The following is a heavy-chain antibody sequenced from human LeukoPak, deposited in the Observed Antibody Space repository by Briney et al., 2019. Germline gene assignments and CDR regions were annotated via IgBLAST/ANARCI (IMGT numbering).Heavy chain of an antibody. CDR2: IIPIFGTA. Sequence: SVKLSCKASGGTFSSYAISWVRQAPGQGLEWMGGIIPIFGTANYAQKCQGRVTTTTDESTSTAYMELSSLRSEDTAVYYCARFPYGDYPEGYYYYMDVWGKGTTVTVSS. CDR3: ARFPYGDYPEGYYYYMDV. J-gene: IGHJ6*03. CDR1: GGTFSSYA. D-gene: IGHD4-17*01. V-gene: IGHV1-69*05.